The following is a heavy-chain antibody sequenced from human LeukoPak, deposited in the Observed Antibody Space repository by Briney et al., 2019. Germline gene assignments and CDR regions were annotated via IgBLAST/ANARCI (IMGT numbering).Heavy chain of an antibody. CDR1: GFTFSSYA. V-gene: IGHV3-30-3*01. CDR2: ISYDGSNK. D-gene: IGHD6-13*01. J-gene: IGHJ1*01. Sequence: GGSLRLSCAASGFTFSSYAMHWVRQAPGKGLEWVAVISYDGSNKYYADSVKGRFTISRDNSKNTLYLQMNSLRAEDTAVYYCASRGVGGAAAGITYYFQHWGQGTLVTVSS. CDR3: ASRGVGGAAAGITYYFQH.